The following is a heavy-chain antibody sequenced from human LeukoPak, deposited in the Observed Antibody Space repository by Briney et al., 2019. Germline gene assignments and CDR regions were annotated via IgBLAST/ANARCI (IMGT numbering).Heavy chain of an antibody. CDR2: INSDGSST. J-gene: IGHJ3*02. Sequence: GGSLRLSCAASGFTFSSYWMHWVRQAPGKGLVWVSRINSDGSSTSYADSVKGRFTISRDNAKNTLYLQMNSLRAEDTAVYYCASGYYYDTSADAFDIWGQGTMVTVSS. CDR1: GFTFSSYW. CDR3: ASGYYYDTSADAFDI. V-gene: IGHV3-74*01. D-gene: IGHD3-22*01.